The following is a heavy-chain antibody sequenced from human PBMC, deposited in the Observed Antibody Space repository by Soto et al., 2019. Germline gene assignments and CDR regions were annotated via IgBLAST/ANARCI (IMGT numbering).Heavy chain of an antibody. CDR3: AREMWTRSGPQNFFDY. J-gene: IGHJ4*02. CDR2: ISPSSGYT. Sequence: ASVKVSCKASGYSFTTYGFCWVRQVPGQGLEWMGYISPSSGYTTYAPNLQDRVIMTTDSSTTTVYRELRSLRSDDTAVYYCAREMWTRSGPQNFFDYWGQGALVTVSS. D-gene: IGHD6-25*01. CDR1: GYSFTTYG. V-gene: IGHV1-18*01.